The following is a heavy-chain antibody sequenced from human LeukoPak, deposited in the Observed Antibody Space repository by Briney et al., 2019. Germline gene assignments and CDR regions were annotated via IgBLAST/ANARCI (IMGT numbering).Heavy chain of an antibody. CDR2: IYPGDSDT. CDR3: ARLPNIVDAFDI. J-gene: IGHJ3*02. CDR1: GYSFTSYW. V-gene: IGHV5-51*01. Sequence: GESLKISCKGSGYSFTSYWIAWVRQMPGKGLEWMGIIYPGDSDTRYSPAFQGQVTISADKSINTAYLQWSSLKASDTAMYNCARLPNIVDAFDIWGQGTMVTVSS. D-gene: IGHD2/OR15-2a*01.